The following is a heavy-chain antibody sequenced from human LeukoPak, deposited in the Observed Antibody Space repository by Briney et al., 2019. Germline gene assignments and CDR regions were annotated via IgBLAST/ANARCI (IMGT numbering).Heavy chain of an antibody. J-gene: IGHJ4*02. D-gene: IGHD3-9*01. CDR2: ISAYNGNT. CDR1: GYTFISYG. Sequence: ASVKVSCKASGYTFISYGISWVRQAPGQGLEWMGWISAYNGNTNYAQKLQGRVTMTTDTSTSTAYMELRSLRSDDTAVYYCARDRSTYYDILTGPPQDYWGQGTLVTVSS. V-gene: IGHV1-18*01. CDR3: ARDRSTYYDILTGPPQDY.